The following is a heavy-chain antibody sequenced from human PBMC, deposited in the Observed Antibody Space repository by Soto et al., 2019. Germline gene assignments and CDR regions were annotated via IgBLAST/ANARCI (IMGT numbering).Heavy chain of an antibody. V-gene: IGHV3-30*18. CDR2: ISYDGSNK. CDR3: VKDGSSGWPYYYGLDV. CDR1: GFTFSRDG. Sequence: QVQLVESGGGVVQPGRSLRLSCAASGFTFSRDGMHWVRQAPGKGLEWGAVISYDGSNKYYAYSVKGRFTISRDNSKNTLYLQMSSLRAEDTAVYYCVKDGSSGWPYYYGLDVWGQGTTVTVSS. J-gene: IGHJ6*02. D-gene: IGHD6-19*01.